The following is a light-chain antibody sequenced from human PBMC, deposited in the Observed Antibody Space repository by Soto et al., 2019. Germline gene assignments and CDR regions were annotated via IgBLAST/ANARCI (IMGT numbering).Light chain of an antibody. CDR3: AAWDDSLDGRVV. CDR1: NSNIGSNS. V-gene: IGLV1-44*01. Sequence: QSVLTQPPSASGTPGQRVTISCSGSNSNIGSNSVNWYQQLPGTAPKLLIFGDNQRPSGVPDRFSGSKSGTSASLAISGLQSEDEADYYRAAWDDSLDGRVVFGGGTKVTVL. J-gene: IGLJ2*01. CDR2: GDN.